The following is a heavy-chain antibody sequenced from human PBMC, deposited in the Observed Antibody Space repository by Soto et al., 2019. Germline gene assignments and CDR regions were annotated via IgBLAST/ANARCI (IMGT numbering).Heavy chain of an antibody. CDR1: GYTFISYG. Sequence: HVQLVQSGAEVKKPGASLKVSCKASGYTFISYGVSCVRQAPGQGLEWLGWISPYNGNTNYAQKFRGRITMTTDTSTSTVYMDLRSLRTDDTAVYYCARDQTNWLTDDFDIWGHWTMVVVSS. J-gene: IGHJ3*02. V-gene: IGHV1-18*01. CDR2: ISPYNGNT. CDR3: ARDQTNWLTDDFDI. D-gene: IGHD1-1*01.